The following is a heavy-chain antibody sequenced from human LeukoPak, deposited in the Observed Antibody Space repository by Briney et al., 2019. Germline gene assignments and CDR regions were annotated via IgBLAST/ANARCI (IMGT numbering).Heavy chain of an antibody. CDR1: GYTFTSYA. V-gene: IGHV1-3*01. J-gene: IGHJ6*02. CDR2: INAGNGNT. D-gene: IGHD3-16*01. Sequence: ASAKVSCKASGYTFTSYAMHWVRQAPGQRLEWMGWINAGNGNTKYSQKFQGRVTITRDTSASTAYMELSSLRSEDTAVYYCARIMITFGGSYGMDVWGQGTTVTVSS. CDR3: ARIMITFGGSYGMDV.